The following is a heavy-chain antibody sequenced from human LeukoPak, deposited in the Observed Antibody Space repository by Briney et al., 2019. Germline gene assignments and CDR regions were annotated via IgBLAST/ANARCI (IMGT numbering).Heavy chain of an antibody. CDR1: GFTFGNYA. CDR2: VSAGGGDT. V-gene: IGHV3-23*01. J-gene: IGHJ4*02. CDR3: AKDYCTGTNCYGDY. Sequence: PGGSLRLSCAASGFTFGNYAMTWVRQAPGKGLEWVSAVSAGGGDTYYADSVKGRFTISRDNSKSTLYLQMNSLRAEDTAVYYCAKDYCTGTNCYGDYWGQGTLVTVSS. D-gene: IGHD2-2*01.